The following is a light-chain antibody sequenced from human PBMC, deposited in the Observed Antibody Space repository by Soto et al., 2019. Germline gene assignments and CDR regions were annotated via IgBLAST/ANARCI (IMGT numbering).Light chain of an antibody. CDR1: QSVYNNY. Sequence: EVVLSQSPGTLSLSPGETATLSCRTSQSVYNNYLAWYQHKPGQAPRLLIHGASSRATDVPDRFSASGSGTDFTLTIRRLEPEDFALYYCQQFTFSMWTFGQGTRVEV. J-gene: IGKJ1*01. CDR2: GAS. CDR3: QQFTFSMWT. V-gene: IGKV3-20*01.